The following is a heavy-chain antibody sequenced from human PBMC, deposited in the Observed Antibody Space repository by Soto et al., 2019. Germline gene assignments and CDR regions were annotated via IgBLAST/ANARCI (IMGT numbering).Heavy chain of an antibody. CDR2: MNPNSGNT. Sequence: GASVKVSCKASGYTFTSYDINWVRQATGQGLEWMGWMNPNSGNTGYAQKFQGGVTMTRDTSTSTVYMELSSLRSEDTAVYYCARALNLWFGEFLLVDYWGQGTLVTVSS. CDR1: GYTFTSYD. D-gene: IGHD3-10*01. J-gene: IGHJ4*02. V-gene: IGHV1-8*01. CDR3: ARALNLWFGEFLLVDY.